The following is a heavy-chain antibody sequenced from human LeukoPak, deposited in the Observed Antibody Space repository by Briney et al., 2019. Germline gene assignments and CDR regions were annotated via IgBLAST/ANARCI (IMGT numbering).Heavy chain of an antibody. V-gene: IGHV3-64*01. CDR2: ISSNGAST. J-gene: IGHJ4*02. Sequence: GGSLRLSCAASGFTFSSYAMHWVRQAPGKGLGYVSAISSNGASTYYANSVKGRFTISRDNSKNTLYLQMGSLRAEDMAVYYCARRDGYNDYWGQGTLVTVSS. CDR1: GFTFSSYA. CDR3: ARRDGYNDY. D-gene: IGHD5-24*01.